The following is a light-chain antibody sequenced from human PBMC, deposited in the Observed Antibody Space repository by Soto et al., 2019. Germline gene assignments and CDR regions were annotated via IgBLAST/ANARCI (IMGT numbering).Light chain of an antibody. CDR2: DAS. J-gene: IGKJ5*01. CDR3: QQYNNGLIT. Sequence: DIQMTRSPSSLSASVGDRGSITCQASHDIRKYLNWYQLKPGKAAKLLIYDASNLEPGVPSRFSASGSGTDFTFTISGLQPEDIATYYCQQYNNGLITFGPGTRLEIK. CDR1: HDIRKY. V-gene: IGKV1-33*01.